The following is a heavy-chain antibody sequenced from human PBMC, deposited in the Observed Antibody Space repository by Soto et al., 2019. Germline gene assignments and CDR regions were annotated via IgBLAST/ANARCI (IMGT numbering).Heavy chain of an antibody. V-gene: IGHV3-30*18. CDR1: GFTFSSYG. CDR3: AKDYSTMTTVTWYYYYYMDV. D-gene: IGHD4-17*01. J-gene: IGHJ6*03. Sequence: GGSLRLSCAASGFTFSSYGMHWVRQAPGKGLEWVAVISYDGSNKYYADSVKGRFTISRDNSKNTLYLQMNSLRAEDTAVYYCAKDYSTMTTVTWYYYYYMDVWGKGTTVTVSS. CDR2: ISYDGSNK.